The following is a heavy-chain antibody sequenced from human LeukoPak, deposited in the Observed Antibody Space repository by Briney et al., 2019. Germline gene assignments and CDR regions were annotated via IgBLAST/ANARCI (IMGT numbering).Heavy chain of an antibody. D-gene: IGHD4-23*01. CDR1: GFTVSSNY. J-gene: IGHJ4*02. V-gene: IGHV3-66*01. CDR3: ARVRWVGPTLFDY. CDR2: IYSGGST. Sequence: PGGSLRLSCAASGFTVSSNYMSWVRQAPGKGLEWVSVIYSGGSTYYADSVKGRFTISRDNSKNTLYPQMNSLRAEDTAVYYCARVRWVGPTLFDYWGQGTLVTVSS.